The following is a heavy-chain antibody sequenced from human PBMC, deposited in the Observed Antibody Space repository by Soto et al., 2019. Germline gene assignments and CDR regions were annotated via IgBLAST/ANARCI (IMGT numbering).Heavy chain of an antibody. J-gene: IGHJ5*02. CDR2: ISDTGST. Sequence: NPSETLSLTCTVSGGSISGDSWSWIRQPPGKGLEWIGYISDTGSTNFSPSLKSRVTISLGTSKKQFSLKVSSVTAADTAVYYCARHQKGLLSWFDPWGQGTLVTVSS. CDR1: GGSISGDS. CDR3: ARHQKGLLSWFDP. D-gene: IGHD1-26*01. V-gene: IGHV4-59*12.